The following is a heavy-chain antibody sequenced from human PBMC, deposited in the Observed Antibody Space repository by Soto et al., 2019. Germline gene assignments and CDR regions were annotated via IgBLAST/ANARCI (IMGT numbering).Heavy chain of an antibody. CDR2: RHNSGTT. Sequence: SEALSLTCSVSGGSIRIYYCGWGRQPPGKGLEWIGYRHNSGTTNYNPALKSRVTISLDTSKNHFSLNLSSVTAADTAVYYCARVAYDSAWNAYYFDYWGQGTPVTVSS. J-gene: IGHJ4*02. V-gene: IGHV4-59*01. CDR3: ARVAYDSAWNAYYFDY. CDR1: GGSIRIYY. D-gene: IGHD1-1*01.